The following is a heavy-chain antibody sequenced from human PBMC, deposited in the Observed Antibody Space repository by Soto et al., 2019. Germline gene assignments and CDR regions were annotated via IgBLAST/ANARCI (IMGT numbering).Heavy chain of an antibody. CDR3: ASRHSSPYFDY. Sequence: PSETRSVRCTGSGGSISRGDYYGSWIRQPPGKGLEWIGSIYYSGSTYYNPSLKSRVTISVDTSKNQFSLKLNSVTAADTAVYYCASRHSSPYFDYWGQGTLVTVSS. D-gene: IGHD6-13*01. J-gene: IGHJ4*02. CDR2: IYYSGST. V-gene: IGHV4-30-4*01. CDR1: GGSISRGDYY.